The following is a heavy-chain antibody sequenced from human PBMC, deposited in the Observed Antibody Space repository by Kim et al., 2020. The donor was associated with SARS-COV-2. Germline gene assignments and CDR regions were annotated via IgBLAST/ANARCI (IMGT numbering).Heavy chain of an antibody. V-gene: IGHV4-34*01. CDR3: AREGRLTFGY. D-gene: IGHD3-10*01. Sequence: STNYNPSLKSRVTISVDTSKNQFSLKLSSVTAADTAVYYCAREGRLTFGYWGQGTLVTVSS. J-gene: IGHJ4*02. CDR2: ST.